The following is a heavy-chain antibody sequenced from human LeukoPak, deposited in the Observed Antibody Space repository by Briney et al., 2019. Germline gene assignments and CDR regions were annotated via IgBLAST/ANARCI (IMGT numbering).Heavy chain of an antibody. CDR3: ARAGVATPTANY. CDR1: GFTFSSYG. J-gene: IGHJ4*02. CDR2: IRYDGSNK. V-gene: IGHV3-30*02. Sequence: PGGSLRLSXAASGFTFSSYGMHWVRQAPGKGLEWVAFIRYDGSNKYYADSVKGRFTISRDNAKNTLYLQMNSLRAEDTAVYYCARAGVATPTANYWGQGTLVTVSS. D-gene: IGHD5-12*01.